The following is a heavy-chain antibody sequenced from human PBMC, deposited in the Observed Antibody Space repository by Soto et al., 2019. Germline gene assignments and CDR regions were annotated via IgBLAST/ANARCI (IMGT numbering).Heavy chain of an antibody. CDR2: VNAYNGNT. J-gene: IGHJ4*02. D-gene: IGHD6-19*01. CDR1: GYSFTSYA. CDR3: AREAVSGRTGFDY. Sequence: QVQLVQSGAEVKKPWASVKVSCKASGYSFTSYAISWVREAPGQGLEWMGWVNAYNGNTNYAQKFQGRVTMTTDTSTSTAYMELRSLRSDDTAVYYCAREAVSGRTGFDYWGQGTLVTVSS. V-gene: IGHV1-18*01.